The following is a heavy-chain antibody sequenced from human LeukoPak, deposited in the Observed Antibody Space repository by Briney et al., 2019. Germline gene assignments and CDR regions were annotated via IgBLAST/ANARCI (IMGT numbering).Heavy chain of an antibody. CDR3: ARGWLRSDYCFDS. V-gene: IGHV3-74*01. CDR1: GFTFSSRW. Sequence: GGSLRLSCAASGFTFSSRWMHWVRQAPGKGLVWVSRINSDVSSAGYADSVKGRFAISRDDAKNTLYLQMNSLRAEDTAVYYCARGWLRSDYCFDSWGQGTLVTVSS. CDR2: INSDVSSA. D-gene: IGHD5-12*01. J-gene: IGHJ4*02.